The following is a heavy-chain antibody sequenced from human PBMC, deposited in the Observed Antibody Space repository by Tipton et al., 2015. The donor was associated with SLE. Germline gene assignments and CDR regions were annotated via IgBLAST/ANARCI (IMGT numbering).Heavy chain of an antibody. CDR2: INHSGST. J-gene: IGHJ5*02. Sequence: TLSLTCAVYGGSFSGHYWSWIRQLPGKGLEWIGEINHSGSTNNNPSLKSRVTISVDTSKNQFSLKLSSVTAADTAVYYCARDFGLAWFDPWGQGTLVTVSS. CDR1: GGSFSGHY. V-gene: IGHV4-34*01. CDR3: ARDFGLAWFDP. D-gene: IGHD3-16*01.